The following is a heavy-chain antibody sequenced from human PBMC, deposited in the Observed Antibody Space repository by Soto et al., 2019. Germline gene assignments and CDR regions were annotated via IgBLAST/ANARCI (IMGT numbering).Heavy chain of an antibody. J-gene: IGHJ4*02. CDR3: ARDGSMRYLDY. Sequence: EVQLVESGGGLVQPGGSLRLSCAASGFTFSTSAMHWVRQAPGMGLEYVSAISSNGDTTYYANSVKGRFTISRDNSKNTLYLQMGSLRLEDMAVHYCARDGSMRYLDYWGQGALVTVSS. CDR2: ISSNGDTT. V-gene: IGHV3-64*01. CDR1: GFTFSTSA.